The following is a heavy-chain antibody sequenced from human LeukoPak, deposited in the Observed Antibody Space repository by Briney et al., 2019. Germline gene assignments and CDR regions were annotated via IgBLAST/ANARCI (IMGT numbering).Heavy chain of an antibody. CDR1: GFTFSSYA. CDR2: ISGSDGST. CDR3: ARAYSSGWSPFDY. J-gene: IGHJ4*02. V-gene: IGHV3-23*01. Sequence: GGSLRLSCAASGFTFSSYAMSWVRQAPGQGLEWVSAISGSDGSTYYADSVKGRFTISRDNSKNTLYLQMNSLRAEDTAVYYCARAYSSGWSPFDYWGQGTLVTVSS. D-gene: IGHD6-19*01.